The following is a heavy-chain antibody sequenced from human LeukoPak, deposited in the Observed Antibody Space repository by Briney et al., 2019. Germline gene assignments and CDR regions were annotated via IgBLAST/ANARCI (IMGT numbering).Heavy chain of an antibody. CDR3: ARRSRFYSSSWYVDY. J-gene: IGHJ4*02. V-gene: IGHV4-34*01. D-gene: IGHD6-13*01. CDR1: GGSFSGYY. Sequence: PSETLSLTCAVYGGSFSGYYWSWIRQPPGKGLEWTGEINHSGSTNYNPSLKSRVTISVDTSKNQFSLKLSSVTAADTAVYYCARRSRFYSSSWYVDYWGQGTLVTVSS. CDR2: INHSGST.